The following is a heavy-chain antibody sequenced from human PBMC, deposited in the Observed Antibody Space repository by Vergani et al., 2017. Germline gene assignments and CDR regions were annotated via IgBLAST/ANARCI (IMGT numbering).Heavy chain of an antibody. J-gene: IGHJ6*02. CDR2: TYYRSKWYN. V-gene: IGHV6-1*01. D-gene: IGHD3-3*01. Sequence: QVQLQQSGPGLVKPSQTLSLTCAISGDSVSSNSAAWNWIRQSPSRGLEWLGRTYYRSKWYNDYAVSVKSRITINPDTSKNQFSLQLNSVTPEDTAVYYCAREGVGDFWSGHRYYYGMDVWGQGTTVTVSS. CDR1: GDSVSSNSAA. CDR3: AREGVGDFWSGHRYYYGMDV.